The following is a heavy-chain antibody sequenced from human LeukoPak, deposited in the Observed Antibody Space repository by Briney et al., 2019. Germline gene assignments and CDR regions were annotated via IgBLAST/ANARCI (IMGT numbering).Heavy chain of an antibody. CDR1: GFTFSSYW. J-gene: IGHJ4*02. CDR2: INDDGSGT. Sequence: GGSLRLSCAASGFTFSSYWMYWLRQAPGKDLVWVSRINDDGSGTNYADSVKGRFTISRDNAKNTLYLHMNSLRVEDTAVYYCARPTRGYDGLDYWGQGTLVTVSS. CDR3: ARPTRGYDGLDY. D-gene: IGHD5-12*01. V-gene: IGHV3-74*01.